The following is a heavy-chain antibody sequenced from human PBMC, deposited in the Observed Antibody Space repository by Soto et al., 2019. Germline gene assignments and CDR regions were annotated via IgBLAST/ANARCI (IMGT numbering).Heavy chain of an antibody. V-gene: IGHV1-18*04. CDR1: GYTFTSYG. CDR2: ISGYNGTT. J-gene: IGHJ6*02. D-gene: IGHD3-10*01. Sequence: QVQLVQSGAEVKKPGASVKVSCKASGYTFTSYGVSWVRQAPGQGLEWMGWISGYNGTTNYAQKLQGRVTMTTDTSTGTAYMELRSLRSDDTAVYYCARAGKYYYGSGSPYYYGMDVWGQGIKVTVSS. CDR3: ARAGKYYYGSGSPYYYGMDV.